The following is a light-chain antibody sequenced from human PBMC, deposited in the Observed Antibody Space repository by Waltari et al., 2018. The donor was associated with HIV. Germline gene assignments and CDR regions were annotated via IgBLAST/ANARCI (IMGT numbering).Light chain of an antibody. CDR1: SSNVGSDDL. CDR3: CSCPRSGIRYV. J-gene: IGLJ1*01. Sequence: QSALTQPASVSGSPGQSITISCTGTSSNVGSDDLVSWYQQPPGEAPNLLCYEVPNRPSGFSKRFSVSKSGNTASLTISGLQAEDEADYYCCSCPRSGIRYVFGTGTKVTVL. V-gene: IGLV2-23*02. CDR2: EVP.